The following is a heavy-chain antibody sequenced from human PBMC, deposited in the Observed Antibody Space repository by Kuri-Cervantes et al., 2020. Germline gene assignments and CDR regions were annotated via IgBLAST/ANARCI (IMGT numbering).Heavy chain of an antibody. CDR3: ARHVSIYEASGGGLWFDP. CDR1: GGTFSSYA. V-gene: IGHV1-69*05. Sequence: SVKVSCKASGGTFSSYAISWVRQAPGQGLEWMGGIIPIFGTANYAQKFQGRVTITTDESTSTAYMELSSLRSEDTAVYYCARHVSIYEASGGGLWFDPWGQGTLVTVSS. CDR2: IIPIFGTA. D-gene: IGHD2/OR15-2a*01. J-gene: IGHJ5*02.